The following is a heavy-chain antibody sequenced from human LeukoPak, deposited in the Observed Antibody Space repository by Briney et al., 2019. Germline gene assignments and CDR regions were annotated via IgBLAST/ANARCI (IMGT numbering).Heavy chain of an antibody. CDR3: ARDAKLGQRIDY. J-gene: IGHJ4*02. CDR2: IYYSGST. D-gene: IGHD1-7*01. Sequence: PSETLSLTCTVSGGSISSSSYYWGWIRQPPGKGLEWIGSIYYSGSTYYNPSLKSRVTISVDTSKNQFSLKLSSVTAADTAVYYCARDAKLGQRIDYWGQGTLVTVSS. V-gene: IGHV4-39*07. CDR1: GGSISSSSYY.